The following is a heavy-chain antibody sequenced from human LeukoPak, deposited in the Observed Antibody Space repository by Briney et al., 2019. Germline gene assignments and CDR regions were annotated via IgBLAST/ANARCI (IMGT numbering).Heavy chain of an antibody. CDR3: ARSNRYQLLSPLDY. CDR2: IYTSGST. D-gene: IGHD2-2*01. J-gene: IGHJ4*02. Sequence: PSETLSLTCTVSGGSISSYYWSWIRQPAGKGLEWIGRIYTSGSTNYNPSLKSRVTMSVDTSKNQFSLKLSSVTAADTAVYYCARSNRYQLLSPLDYWGQGTLVTVSS. V-gene: IGHV4-4*07. CDR1: GGSISSYY.